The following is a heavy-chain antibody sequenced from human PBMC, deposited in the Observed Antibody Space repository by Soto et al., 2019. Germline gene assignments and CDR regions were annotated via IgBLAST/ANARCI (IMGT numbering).Heavy chain of an antibody. CDR3: ARVHSQLWTRGWFDP. CDR2: ISAYNGNT. D-gene: IGHD5-18*01. Sequence: ASVKVSCKASGYTFTSYGISWVRQAPGQGLEWMGWISAYNGNTNYAQKLQGRVTMTTDTSTSTAYMELRSLRSDDTAVYYCARVHSQLWTRGWFDPWGQGTLVTVSS. V-gene: IGHV1-18*01. CDR1: GYTFTSYG. J-gene: IGHJ5*02.